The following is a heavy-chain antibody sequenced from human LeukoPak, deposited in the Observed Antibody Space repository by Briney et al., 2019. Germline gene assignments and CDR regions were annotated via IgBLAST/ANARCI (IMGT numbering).Heavy chain of an antibody. J-gene: IGHJ5*02. Sequence: ASVKVSCKASGYTFTSYGISWVRQAPGQGLEWMGWINPNSGGTNYAQKFQGRVTMTRDTSISTAYMELSRLRSDDTAVHYCARSSIVSSPLNWFDPWGQGTLVTVSS. CDR3: ARSSIVSSPLNWFDP. CDR1: GYTFTSYG. V-gene: IGHV1-2*02. CDR2: INPNSGGT. D-gene: IGHD1-26*01.